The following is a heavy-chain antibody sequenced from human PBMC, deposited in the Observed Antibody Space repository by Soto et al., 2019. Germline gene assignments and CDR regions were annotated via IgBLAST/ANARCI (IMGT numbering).Heavy chain of an antibody. CDR3: ARGAHYDSSGYYYFY. D-gene: IGHD3-22*01. Sequence: SVKVSCKASGGTFNNYAISWVRQAPGQGLEWMGGIIPIFGTANYAQNFQGRVTITADESTSTAYMELRSLRSEDTALYYCARGAHYDSSGYYYFYWGQGILVTVSS. CDR1: GGTFNNYA. J-gene: IGHJ4*02. V-gene: IGHV1-69*13. CDR2: IIPIFGTA.